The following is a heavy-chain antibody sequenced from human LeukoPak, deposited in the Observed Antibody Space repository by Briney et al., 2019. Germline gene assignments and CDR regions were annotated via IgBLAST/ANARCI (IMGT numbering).Heavy chain of an antibody. CDR2: INPNSGDT. J-gene: IGHJ4*02. CDR1: GYTFTGYY. D-gene: IGHD3-10*01. V-gene: IGHV1-2*02. CDR3: ARGGNYGSGTYTAFDY. Sequence: GASVTVSCTASGYTFTGYYVHWVRQAPGQGLQWMGWINPNSGDTHSAQKFQGRVTMTTDTSITTAYMELSRLRSDDTAVYYCARGGNYGSGTYTAFDYWGQGALVTVSS.